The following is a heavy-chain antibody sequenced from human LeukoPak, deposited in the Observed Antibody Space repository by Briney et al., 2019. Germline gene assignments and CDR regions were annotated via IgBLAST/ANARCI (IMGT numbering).Heavy chain of an antibody. V-gene: IGHV3-23*01. CDR2: IIGSAANT. J-gene: IGHJ4*02. CDR1: GLTVSSYA. CDR3: AGSRGGPYYFDY. D-gene: IGHD3-10*01. Sequence: GESLRLSCGASGLTVSSYAMSWVRQAPGKGLEWVSTIIGSAANTYYADSVKGRFTISRDDAKNTLYLQMNSLRAEDTAVYYCAGSRGGPYYFDYWGQGTLVTVSS.